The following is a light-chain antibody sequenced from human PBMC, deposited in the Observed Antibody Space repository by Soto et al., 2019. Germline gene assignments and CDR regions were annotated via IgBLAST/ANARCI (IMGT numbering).Light chain of an antibody. CDR3: QQSNSFPWT. V-gene: IGKV1-12*01. CDR1: QGISSW. Sequence: DIQMTQSPSSVSASVGDRVTMTCRPSQGISSWLVWYQQKPGKAPKLLIYGASSLQSGVPSRFSGSRSGTDFTLPLSGLQPADFATYYCQQSNSFPWTFGQGTKVEIK. CDR2: GAS. J-gene: IGKJ1*01.